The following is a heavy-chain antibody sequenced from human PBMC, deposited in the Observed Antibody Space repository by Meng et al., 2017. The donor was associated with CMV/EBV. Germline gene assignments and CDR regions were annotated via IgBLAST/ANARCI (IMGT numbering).Heavy chain of an antibody. CDR1: GFSLSTSGVG. CDR3: AHSWYGFGPNWFDP. J-gene: IGHJ5*02. Sequence: SGPTLVKPTQTLTLTCTFSGFSLSTSGVGAGWIRQPPGKALEWLALIYWNDDKRYSPSLKNRLTITKDTSKNQVVLTMTNMDPVDTATYYCAHSWYGFGPNWFDPWGQGTLVTVSS. V-gene: IGHV2-5*01. CDR2: IYWNDDK. D-gene: IGHD3/OR15-3a*01.